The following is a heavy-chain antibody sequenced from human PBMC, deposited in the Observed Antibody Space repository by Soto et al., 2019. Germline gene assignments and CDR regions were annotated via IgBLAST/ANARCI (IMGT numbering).Heavy chain of an antibody. CDR1: VYSFTDYH. J-gene: IGHJ6*02. CDR2: INPKSGGT. Sequence: ASVKVSCKAYVYSFTDYHIHWVRQAPGQGLEWLGRINPKSGGTSTAQKFQGWVTMTTDTSISTASMELTRLTSDDTAIYYCARGDSTDCSNGVCSFFYNHDMDVWGQGTTVTVSS. V-gene: IGHV1-2*04. D-gene: IGHD2-8*01. CDR3: ARGDSTDCSNGVCSFFYNHDMDV.